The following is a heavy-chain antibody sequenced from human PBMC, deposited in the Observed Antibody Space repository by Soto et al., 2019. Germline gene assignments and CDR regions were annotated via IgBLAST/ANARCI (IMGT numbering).Heavy chain of an antibody. CDR1: GFTFDYYA. V-gene: IGHV3-9*01. Sequence: GGSLRLSCAAAGFTFDYYAMHWVRQVPGKGLEWVSGINWNSGSIGYADSVKGRFAISRDNAKNSLHLQMNSLRAEDTAFYYCVKDESINWYSGHFRHWGQGTLVTVSS. D-gene: IGHD6-13*01. CDR2: INWNSGSI. CDR3: VKDESINWYSGHFRH. J-gene: IGHJ1*01.